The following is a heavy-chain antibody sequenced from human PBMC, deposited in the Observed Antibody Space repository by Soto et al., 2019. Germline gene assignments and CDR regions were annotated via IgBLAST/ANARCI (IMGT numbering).Heavy chain of an antibody. CDR3: VKEYSGYDFDY. V-gene: IGHV3-64D*06. Sequence: GSLRLSCSASGFIFSDYAMHWVRQAPGKGLEFVSAIGNYGGSTFYADSVKGRFTISRDNSKNTLYLQMSSLRTEDTAVYYCVKEYSGYDFDYWGHGTLVTVSS. D-gene: IGHD5-12*01. CDR2: IGNYGGST. J-gene: IGHJ4*01. CDR1: GFIFSDYA.